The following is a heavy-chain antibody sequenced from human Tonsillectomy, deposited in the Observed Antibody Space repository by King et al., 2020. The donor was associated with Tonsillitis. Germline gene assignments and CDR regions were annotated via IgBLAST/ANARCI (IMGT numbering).Heavy chain of an antibody. CDR1: GGSISDDIYY. CDR2: IYHSGGA. CDR3: ARYFYYDSSGYCFDY. Sequence: QLQESGPGLVKPSETLSLTCSVSGGSISDDIYYWGWIRQPPGKGLEWIGNIYHSGGAYYSPSLKSRVTMSVDTSQNQFSLKLASVTAADRAIYYCARYFYYDSSGYCFDYWGRGTLVTVSS. D-gene: IGHD3-22*01. J-gene: IGHJ4*02. V-gene: IGHV4-39*01.